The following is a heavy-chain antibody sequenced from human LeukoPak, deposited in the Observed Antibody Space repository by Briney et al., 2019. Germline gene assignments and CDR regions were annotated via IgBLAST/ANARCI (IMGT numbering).Heavy chain of an antibody. V-gene: IGHV3-33*06. CDR2: IWYDGSNK. J-gene: IGHJ4*02. CDR1: GFTFSSYG. CDR3: AKDRGITMILDY. Sequence: GGSLRLSCAASGFTFSSYGMHWVRQAPGKGLEWVAAIWYDGSNKYYADSVKGRFTISRDNSKNTLYLQMNSLSAEDTAVYYSAKDRGITMILDYWGQGTLVTVSS. D-gene: IGHD3-22*01.